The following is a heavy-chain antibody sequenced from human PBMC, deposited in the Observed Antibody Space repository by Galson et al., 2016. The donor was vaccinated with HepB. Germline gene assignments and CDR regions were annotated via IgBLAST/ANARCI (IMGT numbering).Heavy chain of an antibody. J-gene: IGHJ3*02. CDR3: ATDAPPSVRGLVIYALDI. CDR1: GFSLTEVT. V-gene: IGHV1-24*01. Sequence: SVKVSCKVSGFSLTEVTMHWVRQAPGKGLEWMGSFDPQYDETVYAHKFQGRVTMTEDTSTDTAYMELMRLRSDDTSMYFCATDAPPSVRGLVIYALDIWGQGTMVTVSS. D-gene: IGHD3-10*01. CDR2: FDPQYDET.